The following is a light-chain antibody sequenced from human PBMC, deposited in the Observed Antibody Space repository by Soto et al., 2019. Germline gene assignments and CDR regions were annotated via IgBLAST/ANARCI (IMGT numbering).Light chain of an antibody. CDR3: QSYDSSRVV. J-gene: IGLJ2*01. CDR2: GNS. CDR1: SSNIGAGYD. Sequence: QSVLTQPPSVSGAPGQRVTISCTGSSSNIGAGYDVHWYQQLPGTAPKLLIYGNSNRPSGVPDRFYGSKSGTSASLAITGLQAEDEADYYCQSYDSSRVVFGGGTKVTVL. V-gene: IGLV1-40*01.